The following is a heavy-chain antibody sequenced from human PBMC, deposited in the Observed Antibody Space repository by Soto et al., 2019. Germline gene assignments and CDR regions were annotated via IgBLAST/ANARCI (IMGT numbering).Heavy chain of an antibody. CDR3: AREAAEQLAEYFQH. V-gene: IGHV1-69*13. CDR2: IIPIFGTA. Sequence: SVKVSCKASGGTFSSYAISWVRQAPGQGLEWMGGIIPIFGTANYAQKFQGRVTITADESTSTAYMELSSLRSEDTAVYYCAREAAEQLAEYFQHWGQGTLVTVSS. J-gene: IGHJ1*01. CDR1: GGTFSSYA. D-gene: IGHD6-13*01.